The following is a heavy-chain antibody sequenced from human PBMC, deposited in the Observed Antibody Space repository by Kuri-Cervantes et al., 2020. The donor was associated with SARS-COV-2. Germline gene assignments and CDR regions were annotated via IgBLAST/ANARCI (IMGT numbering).Heavy chain of an antibody. CDR1: GGSFSGYY. CDR2: INHRGST. Sequence: SQTLSLTCAVYGGSFSGYYWSWIRQPPGKGLEWIGEINHRGSTNYNPSLKSRVTISVDTSKNQFSLKLNSVTAADTAVYYCARGDCSSTSCYTWGAENYWGQGTLVTVSS. D-gene: IGHD2-2*02. CDR3: ARGDCSSTSCYTWGAENY. J-gene: IGHJ4*02. V-gene: IGHV4-34*01.